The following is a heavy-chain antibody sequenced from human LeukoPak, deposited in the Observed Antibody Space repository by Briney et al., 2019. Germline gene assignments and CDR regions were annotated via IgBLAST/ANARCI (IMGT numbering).Heavy chain of an antibody. V-gene: IGHV1-18*01. J-gene: IGHJ4*02. CDR1: GYTYTSYV. CDR2: ISAYNGNT. Sequence: ASVKDTCRACGYTYTSYVISWVRQAPGKGLEWMGWISAYNGNTNYAQKLQGRVTMTTDTSTSTAYMELRSLRSDDTAVYYCAREAVAADYWGQGTLVTVSS. CDR3: AREAVAADY. D-gene: IGHD6-19*01.